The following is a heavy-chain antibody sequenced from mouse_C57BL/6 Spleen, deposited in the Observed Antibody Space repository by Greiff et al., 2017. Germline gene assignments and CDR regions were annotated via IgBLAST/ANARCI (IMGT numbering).Heavy chain of an antibody. CDR2: IRNKANNHAT. J-gene: IGHJ4*01. CDR1: GFTFSDAW. Sequence: VKVEESGGGLVQPGGSMKLSCAASGFTFSDAWMDWVRQSPEKGLEWVAEIRNKANNHATYYAESVKGRFTISRDDSKSSVYLQMNSLRAEDTVIYYCTLITTVVATPDYYAMDYWGQGTSVTVSS. D-gene: IGHD1-1*01. CDR3: TLITTVVATPDYYAMDY. V-gene: IGHV6-6*01.